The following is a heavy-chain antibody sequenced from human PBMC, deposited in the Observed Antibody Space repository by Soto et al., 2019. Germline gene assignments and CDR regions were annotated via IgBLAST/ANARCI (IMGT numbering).Heavy chain of an antibody. D-gene: IGHD4-17*01. CDR2: ISPYNGNT. CDR1: GYTFTSYA. V-gene: IGHV1-18*01. J-gene: IGHJ6*03. CDR3: ARGRTVTTNPTYYYMVV. Sequence: ASVKVSCKASGYTFTSYAISWLRQAPGQGLEWMGWISPYNGNTNYAQSLQGRVVVTADTSTNTVFMDLGGLRSDDTAVYYCARGRTVTTNPTYYYMVVWGEGATVTVTS.